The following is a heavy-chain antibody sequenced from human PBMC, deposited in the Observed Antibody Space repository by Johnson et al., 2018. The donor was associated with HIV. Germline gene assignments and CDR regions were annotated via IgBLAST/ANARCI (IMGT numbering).Heavy chain of an antibody. CDR2: IRSKPYSSAT. Sequence: VQLVESGGGWVKPGGSLRLSCAASGFSFSDYYMSWIRQAPGKGLEWVGRIRSKPYSSATAYAASVTGRFTISRDDSKNMTYLQMNSLKTEDTAVYYCTRTDDAYHYDTFGYIDAFDIWGQGTMVTVSS. CDR1: GFSFSDYY. CDR3: TRTDDAYHYDTFGYIDAFDI. V-gene: IGHV3-73*01. D-gene: IGHD3-22*01. J-gene: IGHJ3*02.